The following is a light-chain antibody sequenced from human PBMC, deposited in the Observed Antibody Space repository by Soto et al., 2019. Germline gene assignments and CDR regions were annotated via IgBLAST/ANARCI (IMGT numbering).Light chain of an antibody. CDR1: RGDVGGYNY. Sequence: QSVLTQPASVSGSPGQSITISCSGTRGDVGGYNYVYWHQHHPGKAPKLLIYDVTNRPSGVSNRFSASKSGNTASLTISGLQPEDEADYYCSSYTSRSTYGFGTGTKVTVL. CDR3: SSYTSRSTYG. J-gene: IGLJ1*01. V-gene: IGLV2-14*03. CDR2: DVT.